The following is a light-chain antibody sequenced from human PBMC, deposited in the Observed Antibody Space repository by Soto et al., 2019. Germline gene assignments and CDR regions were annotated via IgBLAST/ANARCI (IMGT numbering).Light chain of an antibody. CDR3: SSYTSSSSYV. CDR2: DVS. V-gene: IGLV2-14*01. CDR1: SSDVGTYNS. J-gene: IGLJ1*01. Sequence: QSVLTQPASVSGSPGQSITISCTGTSSDVGTYNSVSWYQQYPGKAPKLMIHDVSNRPSGVSNRFSGSKSGNTASLTISGLQAEDEADYYCSSYTSSSSYVFGSWTKVTVL.